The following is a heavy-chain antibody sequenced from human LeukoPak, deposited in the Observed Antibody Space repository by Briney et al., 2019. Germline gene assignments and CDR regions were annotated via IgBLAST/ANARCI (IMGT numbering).Heavy chain of an antibody. Sequence: PSETLSLTXAVSGYSISSGYYWGWIRQPPGKGLEWIGSIYHSGSTYYNPSLKSRVTISVDTSKNQFSLKLSSVTAADTAVYYCARQRDYGDNDYWGQGTLVTVSS. CDR1: GYSISSGYY. CDR3: ARQRDYGDNDY. D-gene: IGHD4-17*01. CDR2: IYHSGST. J-gene: IGHJ4*02. V-gene: IGHV4-38-2*01.